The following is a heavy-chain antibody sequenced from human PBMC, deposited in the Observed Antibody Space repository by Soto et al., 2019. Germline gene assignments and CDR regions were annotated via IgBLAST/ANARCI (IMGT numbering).Heavy chain of an antibody. Sequence: SETLSLTCDVSGGSFTGYYWSWIRQPPGKGLEWIGEINHSGFTNYNPSLTGRVTISLDTSKSQFSLKLSSLTAADTAFYFCARGHGRSDHWGQGTLVTVSS. CDR3: ARGHGRSDH. CDR1: GGSFTGYY. J-gene: IGHJ4*02. CDR2: INHSGFT. V-gene: IGHV4-34*01.